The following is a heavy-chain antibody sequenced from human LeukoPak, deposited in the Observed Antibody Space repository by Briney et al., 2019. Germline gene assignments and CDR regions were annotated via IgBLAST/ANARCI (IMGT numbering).Heavy chain of an antibody. CDR1: GGSFSGYY. J-gene: IGHJ4*02. D-gene: IGHD1-26*01. CDR3: ARGWEQFHYFDY. CDR2: INHSGST. V-gene: IGHV4-34*01. Sequence: SETLSLTCAVYGGSFSGYYWSWIRQPPGKGLEWIGEINHSGSTNYNPSLKSRVTISVDTSKNQFSLKLSSVTAADTAVYYCARGWEQFHYFDYWGQGTLVTVSS.